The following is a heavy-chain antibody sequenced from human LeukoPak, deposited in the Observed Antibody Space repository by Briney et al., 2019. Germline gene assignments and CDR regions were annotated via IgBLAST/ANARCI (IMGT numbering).Heavy chain of an antibody. J-gene: IGHJ4*02. Sequence: GGSLRLSCAASGFTFSSYAMSWVRQAPGKGLGWVSAISGSGGSTYYADSVKGRFTISRDNSKNTLYLQMNSLRAEDTAVYYCALEWLFPYYFDYWGQGTLVTVSS. CDR3: ALEWLFPYYFDY. CDR2: ISGSGGST. CDR1: GFTFSSYA. D-gene: IGHD3-3*01. V-gene: IGHV3-23*01.